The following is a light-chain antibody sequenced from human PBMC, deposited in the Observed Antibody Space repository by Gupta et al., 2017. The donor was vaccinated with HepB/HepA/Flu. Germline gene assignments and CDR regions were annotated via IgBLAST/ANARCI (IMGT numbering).Light chain of an antibody. Sequence: QSVLPQPPSASGTPGQRVTISCSGSSSNIGSNYVYWYQQLPETAPKLLIYRNNQRPSGVPDRFSGSKSGTSASLSISGLRAEDEADYYCAAWYDSLSGLVFGGGTKLTVL. V-gene: IGLV1-47*01. CDR2: RNN. J-gene: IGLJ2*01. CDR3: AAWYDSLSGLV. CDR1: SSNIGSNY.